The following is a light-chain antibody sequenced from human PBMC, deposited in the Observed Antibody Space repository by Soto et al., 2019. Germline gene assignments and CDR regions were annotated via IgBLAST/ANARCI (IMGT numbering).Light chain of an antibody. Sequence: SYELTQPPSVSVAPGKTATITCGGNNIETKAVHWYQQKPGQAPVVVIYYDSDRPSGIPERFSGSNSGNTATLTISRVEAGDEADYYCQVWDSTIDHVVFGGGTQLTVL. CDR1: NIETKA. J-gene: IGLJ2*01. CDR2: YDS. V-gene: IGLV3-21*04. CDR3: QVWDSTIDHVV.